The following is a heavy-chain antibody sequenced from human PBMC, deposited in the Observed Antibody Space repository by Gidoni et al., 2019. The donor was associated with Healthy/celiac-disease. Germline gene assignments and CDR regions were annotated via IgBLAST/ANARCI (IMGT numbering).Heavy chain of an antibody. Sequence: QVQLVQSGAEVKKPGSSVKVSCKASGGTFSSYAISWVRQAPGQGLEWMGGIIPIFGTANYAQKFQGRVTITADESTSTAYMELSSLRSEDTAVYYCARYGSGWYEDYFDYWGQGTLVTVSS. CDR3: ARYGSGWYEDYFDY. D-gene: IGHD6-19*01. CDR1: GGTFSSYA. CDR2: IIPIFGTA. V-gene: IGHV1-69*01. J-gene: IGHJ4*02.